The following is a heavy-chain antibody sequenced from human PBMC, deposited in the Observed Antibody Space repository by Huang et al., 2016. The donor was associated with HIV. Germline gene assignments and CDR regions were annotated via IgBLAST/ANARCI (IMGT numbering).Heavy chain of an antibody. CDR3: ARSEVLVTAVPFDH. V-gene: IGHV5-51*03. J-gene: IGHJ4*02. Sequence: EVQLVQSEAEVKKPGESLKISCRGSGYSFTNYWIGGVRQRPGEGLDWMWVIDPPASATRYSPSVQGQVTFSADKSTRTAYLQWSSLQASDTAIYYCARSEVLVTAVPFDHWGQGTLVTVSS. CDR2: IDPPASAT. D-gene: IGHD2-21*02. CDR1: GYSFTNYW.